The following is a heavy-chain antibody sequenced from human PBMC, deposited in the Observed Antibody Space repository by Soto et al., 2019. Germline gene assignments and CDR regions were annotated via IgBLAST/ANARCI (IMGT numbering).Heavy chain of an antibody. CDR1: GYTFTGYY. D-gene: IGHD3-10*01. V-gene: IGHV1-2*04. CDR2: INPNSGGT. Sequence: ASVKVSCKASGYTFTGYYMHWVRQAPGQGLEWMGWINPNSGGTNYAQKIQGWVTMTRDTSISTAYMELSRLRSDDTAVYYCARGVKGYYYYGMDVWGQGTTVTVSS. J-gene: IGHJ6*02. CDR3: ARGVKGYYYYGMDV.